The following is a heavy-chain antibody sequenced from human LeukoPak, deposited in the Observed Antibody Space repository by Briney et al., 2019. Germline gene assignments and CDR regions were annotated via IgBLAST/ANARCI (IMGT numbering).Heavy chain of an antibody. J-gene: IGHJ3*02. V-gene: IGHV4-30-2*01. CDR1: GGSISSGGYY. Sequence: SQTLSLTCTVSGGSISSGGYYWSWIRQPPGKGLEWIGYIYHSGSTYYNPSLKSRVTVSVDRSKNQFSLKLSSVTAADTAVYYCARLCLDGSGTLDAFDIWGQGTMVTVSS. CDR3: ARLCLDGSGTLDAFDI. D-gene: IGHD3-10*01. CDR2: IYHSGST.